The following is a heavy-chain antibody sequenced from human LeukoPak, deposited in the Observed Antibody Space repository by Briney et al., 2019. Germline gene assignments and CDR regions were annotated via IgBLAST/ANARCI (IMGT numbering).Heavy chain of an antibody. CDR3: ARFDYVWETHGMDAFDI. J-gene: IGHJ3*02. Sequence: PSETLSLTCAVSGYSISRGYSWAWVRQPPGKGLEWIGSFHHSGSTFYNPSLKSRVTISADRSKNQFSLRLSSVTAADTAVYSCARFDYVWETHGMDAFDIWGQGTMVTVSS. CDR1: GYSISRGYS. CDR2: FHHSGST. D-gene: IGHD3-16*01. V-gene: IGHV4-38-2*01.